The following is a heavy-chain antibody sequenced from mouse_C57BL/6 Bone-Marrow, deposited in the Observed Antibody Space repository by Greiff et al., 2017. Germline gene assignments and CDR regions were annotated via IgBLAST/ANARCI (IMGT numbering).Heavy chain of an antibody. CDR3: ARRPAQAYYAMDY. J-gene: IGHJ4*01. CDR1: GYTFTSYD. V-gene: IGHV1-85*01. Sequence: VQLQQSGPELVKPGASVKLSCKASGYTFTSYDINWVKQRPGQGLEWIGWIYPRDGSTKYNETFKGKATLTVDTSSSTAYMELHSLTSEDSAVYFCARRPAQAYYAMDYWGQGTSVTVSS. CDR2: IYPRDGST. D-gene: IGHD3-2*02.